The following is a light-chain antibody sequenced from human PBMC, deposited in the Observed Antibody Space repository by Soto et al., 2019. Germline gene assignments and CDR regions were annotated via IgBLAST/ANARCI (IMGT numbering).Light chain of an antibody. J-gene: IGLJ1*01. Sequence: QSALTQPPSASASLGASVTLTCTLSSGYSNYKVDWYQQRPGKGPRFVMRVGTGGIVGSKGDGIPDRFSVLGSGLNRYLTIKNIQEEDESDYHCGADHGSGSNFVYVFGTGT. CDR3: GADHGSGSNFVYV. V-gene: IGLV9-49*01. CDR1: SGYSNYK. CDR2: VGTGGIVG.